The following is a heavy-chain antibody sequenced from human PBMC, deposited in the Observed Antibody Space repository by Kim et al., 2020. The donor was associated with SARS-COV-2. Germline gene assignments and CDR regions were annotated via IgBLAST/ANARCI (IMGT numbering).Heavy chain of an antibody. Sequence: SETLSLTCTVSGGSISSSSYYWGWIRQPPGKGLEWIGSIYYSGSTYYHPSLKSRVTISVDTSKNQFPLKLSSVTAADTAVYYCARDLGMATTGSDYWGQGTLVTVSS. V-gene: IGHV4-39*06. CDR1: GGSISSSSYY. CDR3: ARDLGMATTGSDY. J-gene: IGHJ4*02. D-gene: IGHD5-12*01. CDR2: IYYSGST.